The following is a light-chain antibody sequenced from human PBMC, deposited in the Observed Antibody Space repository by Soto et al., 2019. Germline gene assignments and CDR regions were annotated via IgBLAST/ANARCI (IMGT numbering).Light chain of an antibody. CDR2: GVS. V-gene: IGKV3-20*01. CDR1: QSVSSN. J-gene: IGKJ2*01. Sequence: EIVMTQSPATPSVSPGERATLSCRASQSVSSNLAWYQQRPGQAPRLLIYGVSSRATGIPDRFRGSGSGTDFTLTVSRLEPEDFAVFYCQQYGTSPPTFGQGTKVDIK. CDR3: QQYGTSPPT.